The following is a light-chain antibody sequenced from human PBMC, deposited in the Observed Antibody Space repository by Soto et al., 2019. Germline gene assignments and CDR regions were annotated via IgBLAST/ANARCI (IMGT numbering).Light chain of an antibody. CDR3: SSYTSSVTLV. V-gene: IGLV2-14*01. CDR1: SSDVGGYNF. CDR2: EVS. Sequence: QSALTQPASVSGSPGQSITISCTGTSSDVGGYNFVSWYQQHPGKAPKLMIYEVSNRPSGFSYRFSGSKSGNTASLTISGLQDEDEADYYCSSYTSSVTLVFGGGTKVTVL. J-gene: IGLJ2*01.